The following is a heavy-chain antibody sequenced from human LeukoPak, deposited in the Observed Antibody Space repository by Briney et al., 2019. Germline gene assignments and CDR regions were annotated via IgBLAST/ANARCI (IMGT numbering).Heavy chain of an antibody. Sequence: TSETLSLTCAVYGGSFSGYYWSWIRQPPGKGLEWIGEINHSGSTNYNPSLKSRVTISVDTSKNQVSLKLTHVTAADTAVYYCARSLYNWNYGWFDRWGQGSLVTVSS. V-gene: IGHV4-34*01. CDR1: GGSFSGYY. D-gene: IGHD1-7*01. CDR3: ARSLYNWNYGWFDR. J-gene: IGHJ5*02. CDR2: INHSGST.